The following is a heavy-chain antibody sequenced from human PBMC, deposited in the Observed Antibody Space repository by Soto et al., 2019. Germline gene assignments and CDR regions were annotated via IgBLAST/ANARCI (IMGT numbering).Heavy chain of an antibody. CDR2: ISSSSSTI. CDR1: GFTFRSYN. D-gene: IGHD5-12*01. J-gene: IGHJ4*01. CDR3: ARGGTIAVTTIGDY. Sequence: GGSLRLSCAASGFTFRSYNMNWVRLAPGKGLDWVSYISSSSSTIYYADSVKGRFTISRDNAKNSLYLQMNSLRDDDTAMYYCARGGTIAVTTIGDYWGQGTLVTVSS. V-gene: IGHV3-48*02.